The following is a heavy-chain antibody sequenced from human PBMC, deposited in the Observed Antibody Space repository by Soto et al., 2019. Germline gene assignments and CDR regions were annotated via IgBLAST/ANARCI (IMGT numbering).Heavy chain of an antibody. V-gene: IGHV5-10-1*01. J-gene: IGHJ6*02. CDR1: GYNFTKYW. CDR3: ARDAEDYYHVRGYYYGGMDV. Sequence: GESLKISCQGSGYNFTKYWINWVRQMPGKGLEWMGRIDPGDSHTNYSPSLPGHVTISVDVSVSTAYLQLSTLQSSDTATYYCARDAEDYYHVRGYYYGGMDVWGQGTTVTVSS. CDR2: IDPGDSHT. D-gene: IGHD3-22*01.